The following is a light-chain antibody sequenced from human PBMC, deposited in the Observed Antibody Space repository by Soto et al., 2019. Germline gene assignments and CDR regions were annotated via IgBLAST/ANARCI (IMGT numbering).Light chain of an antibody. CDR2: GAS. CDR3: QHYHGWPIT. CDR1: QSVSSN. V-gene: IGKV3-15*01. J-gene: IGKJ5*01. Sequence: EIVMTQSPATLSVSPGERCTLSCRASQSVSSNLAWYQQKSGQXPRXXIYGASTRATGISVRFSGSGSGTELTITISSLQSEDFEVYYCQHYHGWPITFGQGTRLEI.